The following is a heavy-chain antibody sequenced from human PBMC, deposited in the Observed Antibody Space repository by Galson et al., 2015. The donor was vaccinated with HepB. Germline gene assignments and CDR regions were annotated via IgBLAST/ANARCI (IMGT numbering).Heavy chain of an antibody. D-gene: IGHD1-7*01. CDR3: ASDRNYICDF. CDR1: GYTFTSNG. V-gene: IGHV1-18*01. J-gene: IGHJ4*02. Sequence: SVKVSCKASGYTFTSNGLSWVRQAPGQGLEWMGWISTHSGDTKSAQKFQGRLIMTTDTSTATAYIVLRSLTSDDTAVYYCASDRNYICDFWGQGTLVTVSS. CDR2: ISTHSGDT.